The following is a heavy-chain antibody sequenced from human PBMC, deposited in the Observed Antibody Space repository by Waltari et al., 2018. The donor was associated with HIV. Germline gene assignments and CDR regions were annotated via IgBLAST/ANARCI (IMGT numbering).Heavy chain of an antibody. Sequence: EVQLVESGGGLVQPGGSLRLSCAASGFTVSSNYMSWVRQAPGKVLEWVSVIYSGGSTYCADSLKGRFTISRDNSKNTLYLQMNSLRAEDTAVYYCAREADSAYYYYGMDVWGQGTTVTVSS. V-gene: IGHV3-66*02. J-gene: IGHJ6*02. CDR1: GFTVSSNY. CDR2: IYSGGST. D-gene: IGHD1-26*01. CDR3: AREADSAYYYYGMDV.